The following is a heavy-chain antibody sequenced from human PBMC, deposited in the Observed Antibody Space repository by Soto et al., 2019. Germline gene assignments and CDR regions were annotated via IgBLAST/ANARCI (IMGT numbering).Heavy chain of an antibody. V-gene: IGHV3-30-3*01. J-gene: IGHJ4*02. CDR3: ATLFPRLGFCSGATCYF. CDR2: ISYDGSDK. Sequence: GGSLRLSCVASGFTFSSYAFHWVRQAPGKGLEWVAVISYDGSDKYYADPVRGRFTISRDNSENTVHLHMNSLRAEDAAVYYCATLFPRLGFCSGATCYFWGQGTLVTVSS. CDR1: GFTFSSYA. D-gene: IGHD2-15*01.